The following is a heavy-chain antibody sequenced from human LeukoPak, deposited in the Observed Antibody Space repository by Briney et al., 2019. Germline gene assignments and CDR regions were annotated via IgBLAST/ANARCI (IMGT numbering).Heavy chain of an antibody. V-gene: IGHV4-39*07. J-gene: IGHJ4*02. Sequence: PSETLSLTCTVSGGSISSSSYYWGWIRQPPGKGLEWIGSIYYSGSTYYNPSLKSRVTISVDTSKNQFSLKLNSVTAADTAVYYCARGGYCSGGSCYGGRVDYWGQGTLVTVSS. CDR2: IYYSGST. D-gene: IGHD2-15*01. CDR1: GGSISSSSYY. CDR3: ARGGYCSGGSCYGGRVDY.